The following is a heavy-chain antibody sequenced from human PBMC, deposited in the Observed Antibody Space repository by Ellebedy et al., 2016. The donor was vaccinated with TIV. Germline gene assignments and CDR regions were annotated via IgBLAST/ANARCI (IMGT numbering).Heavy chain of an antibody. CDR1: GFTLSFFA. V-gene: IGHV3-23*01. J-gene: IGHJ4*02. D-gene: IGHD3/OR15-3a*01. CDR2: ISTSGERT. CDR3: ATGYFGTFYEGRGY. Sequence: GESLKISCAASGFTLSFFAMSWVRQTPGKGLEWVSAISTSGERTHYADSVKGRFTISRDISKNTLYLQMNSLRVEDTAVYYCATGYFGTFYEGRGYWGQGTLVTVSS.